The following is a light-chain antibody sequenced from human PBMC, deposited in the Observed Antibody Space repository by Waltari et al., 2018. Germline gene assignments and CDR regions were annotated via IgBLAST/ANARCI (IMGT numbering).Light chain of an antibody. Sequence: NFMLTQPHSVSGSPGKTVTISCTRSSGNIASNYVQWYQQRPGRAPTTVIFEDDQRPSGVPDRFSGSIDSSSNSASLSISGLKTEDEADYYCQSYDSNIQGVFGGGTKLTVL. V-gene: IGLV6-57*04. CDR3: QSYDSNIQGV. CDR2: EDD. CDR1: SGNIASNY. J-gene: IGLJ3*02.